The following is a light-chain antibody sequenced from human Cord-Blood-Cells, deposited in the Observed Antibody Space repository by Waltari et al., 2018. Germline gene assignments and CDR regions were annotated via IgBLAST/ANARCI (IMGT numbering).Light chain of an antibody. J-gene: IGKJ1*01. CDR1: QGIGSW. CDR3: QQANSFPWT. V-gene: IGKV1-12*01. Sequence: DIQMTQSPSSVSASVGERVTIPCRASQGIGSWLAWYQQKPGKAPKHLIYAASSLQSEVPSGFSGSGSGTDFTLTIRSLQPEDYYCQQANSFPWTFGQGTKVEIK. CDR2: AAS.